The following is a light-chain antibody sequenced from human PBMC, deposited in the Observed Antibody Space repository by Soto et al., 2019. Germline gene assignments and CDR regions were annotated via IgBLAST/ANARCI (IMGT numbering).Light chain of an antibody. Sequence: DIQMTQSPSTLSASVGDRVTITCRASQSISSWLAWYQQKPGKAPHLLIYKASSLESGVPSRFSGSGSGTEFPPTISRLQPDDFATYYRQQYSTPRTFGQGTKVDIK. CDR1: QSISSW. J-gene: IGKJ1*01. CDR3: QQYSTPRT. V-gene: IGKV1-5*03. CDR2: KAS.